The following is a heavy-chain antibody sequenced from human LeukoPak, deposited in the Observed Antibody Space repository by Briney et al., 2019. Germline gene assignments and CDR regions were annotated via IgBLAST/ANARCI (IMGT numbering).Heavy chain of an antibody. J-gene: IGHJ4*02. CDR3: ALTLTTVTTEDY. V-gene: IGHV3-30*02. D-gene: IGHD4-11*01. Sequence: GGSLRLSCAASGFTFSSYGMHWVRQAPGKGLEWVAFIRYDGSNKYYADSVKGRFTISRDNSKNTLYLQMNSLRAEDTAVYYCALTLTTVTTEDYWGQGTLVTVSS. CDR2: IRYDGSNK. CDR1: GFTFSSYG.